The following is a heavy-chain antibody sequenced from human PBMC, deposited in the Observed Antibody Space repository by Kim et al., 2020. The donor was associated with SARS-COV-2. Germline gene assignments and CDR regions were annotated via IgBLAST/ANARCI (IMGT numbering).Heavy chain of an antibody. CDR2: ISPSTTYT. CDR3: ARDQEVWYNIDWIRGASMDV. V-gene: IGHV3-11*05. CDR1: GFTLSDYY. J-gene: IGHJ6*02. D-gene: IGHD6-19*01. Sequence: GGSLRLSCVASGFTLSDYYMNWIRQAPGKGLEWISYISPSTTYTNYADSVKGRFTISRDNAKNSLYLQMNSLSPDDTAVYYCARDQEVWYNIDWIRGASMDVWGQGTTVTV.